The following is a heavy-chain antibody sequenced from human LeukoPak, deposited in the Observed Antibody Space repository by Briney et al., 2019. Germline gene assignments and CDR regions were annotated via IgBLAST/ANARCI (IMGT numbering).Heavy chain of an antibody. CDR3: ASHGSAVGATDFDL. Sequence: ASVKVSCKASGYTFTGYYMHWVRQAPGQGLEWMGIVNPSGGSTSYAQKFQGRVTMTRDTSTSTVYMELGSLRSEDTAVYYCASHGSAVGATDFDLWGRGTLVTVSS. D-gene: IGHD1-26*01. V-gene: IGHV1-46*01. J-gene: IGHJ2*01. CDR2: VNPSGGST. CDR1: GYTFTGYY.